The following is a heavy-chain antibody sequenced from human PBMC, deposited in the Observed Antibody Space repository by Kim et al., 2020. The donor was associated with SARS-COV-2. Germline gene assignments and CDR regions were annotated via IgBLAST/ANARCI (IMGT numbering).Heavy chain of an antibody. Sequence: STYYADSVKVRFTISRDNSKNTLYLQMSSLRVEDTAVYFCAKGFTVTNDYWGQGTLVTVSS. D-gene: IGHD4-17*01. CDR3: AKGFTVTNDY. J-gene: IGHJ4*02. V-gene: IGHV3-23*01. CDR2: ST.